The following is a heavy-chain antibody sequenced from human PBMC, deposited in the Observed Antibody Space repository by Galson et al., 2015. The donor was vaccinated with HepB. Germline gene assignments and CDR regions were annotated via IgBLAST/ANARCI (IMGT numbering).Heavy chain of an antibody. CDR1: GFTFSSYA. D-gene: IGHD6-13*01. J-gene: IGHJ4*02. Sequence: SLRLSCAASGFTFSSYAINWVRQAPGKGLEWVSSISGSGASTHYADSVKGRFTISRDNSKNTLSLQMNSLRDEDTAVYYCARTDGSSWYHFDYWGQGTLVTVSS. V-gene: IGHV3-23*01. CDR3: ARTDGSSWYHFDY. CDR2: ISGSGAST.